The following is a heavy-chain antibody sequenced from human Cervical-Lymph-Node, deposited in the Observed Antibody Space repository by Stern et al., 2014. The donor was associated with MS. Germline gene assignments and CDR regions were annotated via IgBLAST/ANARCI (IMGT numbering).Heavy chain of an antibody. J-gene: IGHJ5*02. CDR1: GYTFTSYG. Sequence: VQLVQSGAEVRKPGASVKLSCKASGYTFTSYGISWVRQAPGQGLEWKGWISVDNGNTDYAQKFQGRVTMTADTSTDTAYMELRRLRSDETAVYYCAVAAAGTSWFDPWGQGTLVTVTS. V-gene: IGHV1-18*01. CDR2: ISVDNGNT. CDR3: AVAAAGTSWFDP. D-gene: IGHD6-13*01.